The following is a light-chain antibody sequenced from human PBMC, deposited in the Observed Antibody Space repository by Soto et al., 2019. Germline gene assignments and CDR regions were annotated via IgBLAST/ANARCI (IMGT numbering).Light chain of an antibody. CDR2: DAS. Sequence: EIVLTQSPDTLSLSQGESATLSCRASQSVSRYLAWYQQKPGQTPRLLIYDASNRAAGIPARFSGSGSGTDFTLTISGLEPEDFAVYYCQQRSNWPLTFGGGTKVDIK. J-gene: IGKJ4*01. CDR3: QQRSNWPLT. CDR1: QSVSRY. V-gene: IGKV3-11*01.